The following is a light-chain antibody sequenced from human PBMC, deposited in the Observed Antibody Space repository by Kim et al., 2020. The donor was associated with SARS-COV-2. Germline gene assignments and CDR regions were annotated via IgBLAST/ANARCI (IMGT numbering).Light chain of an antibody. V-gene: IGKV1-27*01. CDR1: QGISSR. Sequence: AAVGDRVTITCRASQGISSRLAWYQQKPGKVPKLLIYGASTLLSGVPSRFSGSGSGTDFTLTISSLQPEDVASYYCQKYDSAPLTFGGGTKVDIK. J-gene: IGKJ4*01. CDR2: GAS. CDR3: QKYDSAPLT.